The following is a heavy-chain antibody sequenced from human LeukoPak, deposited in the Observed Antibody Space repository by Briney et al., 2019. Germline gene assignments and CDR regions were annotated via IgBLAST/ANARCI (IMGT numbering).Heavy chain of an antibody. CDR2: INTNTGNP. CDR1: GYTFTSYA. CDR3: ARVVANQLLGGSWFDP. J-gene: IGHJ5*02. Sequence: ASVKVSCKASGYTFTSYAMNWVRQAPGQGLEWMGWINTNTGNPTYAQGFTGRFVFSLDTSVSTAYLQISSLKAEDTAVYYCARVVANQLLGGSWFDPWGQGTLVTVSS. V-gene: IGHV7-4-1*02. D-gene: IGHD2-2*01.